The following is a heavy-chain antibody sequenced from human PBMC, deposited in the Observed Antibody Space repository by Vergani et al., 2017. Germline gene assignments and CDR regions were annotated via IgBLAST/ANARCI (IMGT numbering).Heavy chain of an antibody. CDR3: ARVRGYSGYDWGDYYYGMDV. CDR2: IYTSGST. D-gene: IGHD5-12*01. Sequence: QVQLQESGPGLVKPSQTLSLTCTVSGGSISSGSYYWSWIRQPAGKGLEWIGRIYTSGSTNYNPSLKRRVTISVDTSKNQFSLKLSSVTAADTAVYYCARVRGYSGYDWGDYYYGMDVWGQGTTVTVSS. V-gene: IGHV4-61*02. CDR1: GGSISSGSYY. J-gene: IGHJ6*02.